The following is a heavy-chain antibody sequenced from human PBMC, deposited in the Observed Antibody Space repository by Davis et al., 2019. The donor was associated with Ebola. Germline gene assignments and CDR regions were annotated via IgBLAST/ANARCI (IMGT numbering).Heavy chain of an antibody. CDR2: ISSGSSYI. V-gene: IGHV3-21*01. J-gene: IGHJ4*02. Sequence: GESLKISCAASGFTFSSYSMNWVRQAPGKGLEWVSSISSGSSYIYYADSVKGRFTISRDNAKNSLLLQMNSLRAEDTAVYYCAREPRWIQTSGGLGYWGQGSLVTVSS. CDR3: AREPRWIQTSGGLGY. D-gene: IGHD5-24*01. CDR1: GFTFSSYS.